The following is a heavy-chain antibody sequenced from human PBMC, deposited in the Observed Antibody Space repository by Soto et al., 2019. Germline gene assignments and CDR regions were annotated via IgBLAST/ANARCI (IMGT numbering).Heavy chain of an antibody. J-gene: IGHJ4*02. V-gene: IGHV4-59*01. D-gene: IGHD3-16*01. CDR2: VHHSGST. Sequence: SETLSLTCTVSGASITTSYWIWIRQPPGQGLGWIGYVHHSGSTNYNTSLSGRVSMSMDTSKNQFSLRLSSVTAADAAVYFCARGALGGAFDYWGQGALVTVSS. CDR3: ARGALGGAFDY. CDR1: GASITTSY.